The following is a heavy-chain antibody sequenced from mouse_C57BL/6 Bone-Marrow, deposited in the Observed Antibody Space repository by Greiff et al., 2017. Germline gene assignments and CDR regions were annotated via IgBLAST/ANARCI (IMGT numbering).Heavy chain of an antibody. CDR1: GYTFTSYW. J-gene: IGHJ4*01. D-gene: IGHD1-1*01. Sequence: VQLQQPGAELVKPGASVKLSCKASGYTFTSYWMHWVKQRPGRGLEWIGRIDPNSGGTKYNEKFKSKATLTVDKPSSTAYMQLSSLTSEDSAVYYCARNSVITTVVATDYAMDYWGQGTSVTVSS. CDR3: ARNSVITTVVATDYAMDY. CDR2: IDPNSGGT. V-gene: IGHV1-72*01.